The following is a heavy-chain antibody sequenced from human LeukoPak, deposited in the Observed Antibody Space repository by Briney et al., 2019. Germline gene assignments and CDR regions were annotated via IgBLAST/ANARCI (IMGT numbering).Heavy chain of an antibody. Sequence: SETLSLTCTVAGGSIGSYQGNWIRQPPGKGLEWIGNIHYSGSTNCNPSLNSRVTISVDTSKNQFSLNLSSVTAADTAVYYCARVKVEMTTISLFDYWGQGTVVTVSS. D-gene: IGHD5-24*01. CDR1: GGSIGSYQ. CDR3: ARVKVEMTTISLFDY. V-gene: IGHV4-59*01. J-gene: IGHJ4*02. CDR2: IHYSGST.